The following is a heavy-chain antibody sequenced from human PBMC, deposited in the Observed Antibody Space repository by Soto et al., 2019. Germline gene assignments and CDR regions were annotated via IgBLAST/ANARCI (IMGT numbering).Heavy chain of an antibody. CDR3: AKKGYSGYDLYYFDY. D-gene: IGHD5-12*01. Sequence: GGSLRLSCAASGLTFSSYAMIWVRQAPGKGLEWVSAISGSGGSTYYADSVKGRFTISRDNSKNTLYLQMNSLRAEDTAVYYCAKKGYSGYDLYYFDYWGQGTLVTVSS. CDR2: ISGSGGST. V-gene: IGHV3-23*01. CDR1: GLTFSSYA. J-gene: IGHJ4*02.